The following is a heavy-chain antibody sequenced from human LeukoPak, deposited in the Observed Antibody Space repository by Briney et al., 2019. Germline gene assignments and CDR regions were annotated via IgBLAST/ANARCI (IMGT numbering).Heavy chain of an antibody. CDR1: GFTFNSYS. D-gene: IGHD6-13*01. J-gene: IGHJ4*02. CDR3: ARDERSKGGIAAAGSVLFYFDY. V-gene: IGHV3-30-3*01. CDR2: ISDDETYK. Sequence: GGSLRLSCAASGFTFNSYSMHWVRQAPGKGLEWVTAISDDETYKFYADSVKGRFTISRDNSKNTLYLQMNSLRAEDTAVYYCARDERSKGGIAAAGSVLFYFDYWGQGTLVTVSS.